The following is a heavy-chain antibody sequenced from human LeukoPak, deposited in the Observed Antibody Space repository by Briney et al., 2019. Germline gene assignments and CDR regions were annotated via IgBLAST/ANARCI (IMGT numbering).Heavy chain of an antibody. CDR3: ARSPGRGAYFDY. CDR1: GGSISSYY. J-gene: IGHJ4*02. V-gene: IGHV4-59*01. Sequence: SETLSLTCTVSGGSISSYYWSWLRQPPGKGLEWIGYIYYSGSTNYNPSLKSRVTISVDTSKNQFSLKLSSVTAADTAVYYCARSPGRGAYFDYWGQGTLVTVSS. D-gene: IGHD1-26*01. CDR2: IYYSGST.